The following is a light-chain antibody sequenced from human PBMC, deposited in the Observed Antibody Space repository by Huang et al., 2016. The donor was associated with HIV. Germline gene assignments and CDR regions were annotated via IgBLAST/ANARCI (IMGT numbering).Light chain of an antibody. CDR1: QTISKS. V-gene: IGKV1-39*01. CDR3: QQSDNIPRT. J-gene: IGKJ1*01. CDR2: AAS. Sequence: DIQMTQSPSSLSASVGDRVTISCRASQTISKSLNWYQQKPGKAPKLLIFAASNSQTGVPSRFSGSGSGTDFTRTISYLQPEDSATYYCQQSDNIPRTCGQGTRLEIK.